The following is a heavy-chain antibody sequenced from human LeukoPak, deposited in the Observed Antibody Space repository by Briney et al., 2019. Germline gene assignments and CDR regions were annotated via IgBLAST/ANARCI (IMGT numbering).Heavy chain of an antibody. CDR3: ARGGIPAVLYYFDY. V-gene: IGHV3-66*01. Sequence: GGSLRLSCAASGFTISSNFMSWVRQAPGKGLEWVSVIFSGGTIYYADSVKGRFTISRDNSKNTLYLQVNNLRAEDTAVYYCARGGIPAVLYYFDYWGQGSLVTVSS. CDR2: IFSGGTI. J-gene: IGHJ4*02. CDR1: GFTISSNF. D-gene: IGHD2-2*02.